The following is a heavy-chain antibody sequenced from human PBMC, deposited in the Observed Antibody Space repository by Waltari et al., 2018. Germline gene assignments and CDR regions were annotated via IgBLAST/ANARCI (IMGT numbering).Heavy chain of an antibody. CDR1: GGSISSSSYY. V-gene: IGHV4-39*07. CDR2: IYYSGST. J-gene: IGHJ4*02. Sequence: QLQLQESGPGLVKPSETLSLTCTVSGGSISSSSYYWGWIRQPPGKGLEWIGSIYYSGSTYYNPSLKSRATISVDTSKNQFSLKLSSVTAADTAVYYCARSLLWFGAYYFDYWGQGTLVTVSS. D-gene: IGHD3-10*01. CDR3: ARSLLWFGAYYFDY.